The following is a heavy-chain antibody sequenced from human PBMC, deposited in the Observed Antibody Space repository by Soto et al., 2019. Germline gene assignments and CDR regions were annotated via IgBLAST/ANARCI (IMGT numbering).Heavy chain of an antibody. CDR1: GGAISDYY. D-gene: IGHD1-26*01. CDR3: ARDRRSGNYLGLHL. J-gene: IGHJ5*02. V-gene: IGHV4-59*01. CDR2: IYYSGTT. Sequence: KPSETLSLTCTVSGGAISDYYWSWIRQPPGKRLEWIGNIYYSGTTNYNPSLTSRVTISVDTSKSQFSLRLSSVTAADTAVYYCARDRRSGNYLGLHLWGQGALVTVPS.